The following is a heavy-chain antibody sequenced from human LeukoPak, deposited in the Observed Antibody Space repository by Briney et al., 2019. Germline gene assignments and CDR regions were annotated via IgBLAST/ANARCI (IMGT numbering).Heavy chain of an antibody. CDR2: IRSKGYGGTT. J-gene: IGHJ4*02. V-gene: IGHV3-49*03. CDR1: GFTFGDYA. CDR3: TRDEDIVVVVAATGFDY. D-gene: IGHD2-15*01. Sequence: PGGTLRLSCTASGFTFGDYAMSWFGQAPGKGLEWVGFIRSKGYGGTTEYAASVKGRFTISRDDSKSIAYLQMDSLKTEDTAVYYCTRDEDIVVVVAATGFDYWGQGTLVTVSS.